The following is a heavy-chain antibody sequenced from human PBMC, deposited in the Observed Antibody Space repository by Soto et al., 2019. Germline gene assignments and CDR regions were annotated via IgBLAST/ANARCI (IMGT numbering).Heavy chain of an antibody. Sequence: EASVKVSCKASGYTFTNHAIHWVRQAPGQGLEWMGWINAGKGDTKYPQRFQGRVTITRDTSASTAYMELSSLRSEDTAVYYCARGHSSSWLYGMDVWGQGTTVTVSS. CDR3: ARGHSSSWLYGMDV. D-gene: IGHD6-13*01. CDR2: INAGKGDT. CDR1: GYTFTNHA. J-gene: IGHJ6*02. V-gene: IGHV1-3*01.